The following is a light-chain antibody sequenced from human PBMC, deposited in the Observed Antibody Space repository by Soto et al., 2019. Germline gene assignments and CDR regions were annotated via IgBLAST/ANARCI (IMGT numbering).Light chain of an antibody. CDR3: QQSYSTPWT. V-gene: IGKV1-39*01. CDR2: DAS. CDR1: QSISSY. Sequence: DIQMTQSPSSLSASVGDRVTITCRASQSISSYLTWYQQKPGKAPKLLIYDASSFQTGVPSRFSGSGSGTDFTLTISSLHPEDFATYYCQQSYSTPWTFGQGTKVEIK. J-gene: IGKJ1*01.